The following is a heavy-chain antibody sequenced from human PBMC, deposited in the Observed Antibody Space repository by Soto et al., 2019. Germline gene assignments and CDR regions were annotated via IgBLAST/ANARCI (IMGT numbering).Heavy chain of an antibody. CDR2: ISSSSSYI. V-gene: IGHV3-21*01. Sequence: GGSLRLSCAASGFTFSSYSMNWVRQAPGKGLEWVSSISSSSSYIYYADSVKGRFTISRDNAKNSLYVQMNSLRAEDTAVYYCVRDRGYCSGGRCENWFDPWGQGALVTVSS. CDR3: VRDRGYCSGGRCENWFDP. J-gene: IGHJ5*02. CDR1: GFTFSSYS. D-gene: IGHD2-15*01.